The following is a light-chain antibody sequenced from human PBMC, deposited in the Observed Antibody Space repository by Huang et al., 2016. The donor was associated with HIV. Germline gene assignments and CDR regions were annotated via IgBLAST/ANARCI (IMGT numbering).Light chain of an antibody. CDR1: QVITKY. J-gene: IGKJ3*01. CDR2: DAS. Sequence: DIQLTQSPSSLSASVGDRVTITCQASQVITKYLKWYQQKPGKAPKLLIYDASNLETGVPSRFSGSESGTDFIFTITSLQPEDFATYYCQQYDTLPFTFGPGTKVDIK. CDR3: QQYDTLPFT. V-gene: IGKV1-33*01.